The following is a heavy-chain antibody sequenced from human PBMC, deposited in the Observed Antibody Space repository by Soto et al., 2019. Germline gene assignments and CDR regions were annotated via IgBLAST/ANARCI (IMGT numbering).Heavy chain of an antibody. Sequence: GGSLRLSCAASGFTFSSYAMSWVRQAPGKGLEWVSAISGSGGSTYYADSVKGRFTISRDNSKNTLYLQMNSLRAEDTAVYYCASGDRSVRYYGSGSYYPFDYWGQGTLVTVSS. V-gene: IGHV3-23*01. D-gene: IGHD3-10*01. CDR2: ISGSGGST. J-gene: IGHJ4*02. CDR3: ASGDRSVRYYGSGSYYPFDY. CDR1: GFTFSSYA.